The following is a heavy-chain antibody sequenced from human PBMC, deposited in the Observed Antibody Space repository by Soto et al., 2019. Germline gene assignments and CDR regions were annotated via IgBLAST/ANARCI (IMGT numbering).Heavy chain of an antibody. CDR3: ATVDGPTVATMFFDY. V-gene: IGHV3-48*02. D-gene: IGHD5-12*01. CDR1: GFTFSGRG. Sequence: GGSLRISCAASGFTFSGRGMIWVRQAPGKGLEWLSYISPVSTSKYYADSAKGRFSISRDNARASLYLQMNSLRDDDTAVYYCATVDGPTVATMFFDYWGQGILVPVSS. J-gene: IGHJ4*02. CDR2: ISPVSTSK.